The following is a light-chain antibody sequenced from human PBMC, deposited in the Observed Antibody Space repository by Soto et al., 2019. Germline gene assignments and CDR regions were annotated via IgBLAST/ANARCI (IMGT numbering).Light chain of an antibody. CDR1: SSDVGGYNF. J-gene: IGLJ1*01. CDR2: EVS. V-gene: IGLV2-14*01. Sequence: QSALTQPASVSGSPGQSITISCTGTSSDVGGYNFVSWYQQHPGRAPKLLIYEVSRRPSGVSNRFSGSKSGDTASLTISGLQAEDEDDYYCYSYRGYTYLFGTGTKVTV. CDR3: YSYRGYTYL.